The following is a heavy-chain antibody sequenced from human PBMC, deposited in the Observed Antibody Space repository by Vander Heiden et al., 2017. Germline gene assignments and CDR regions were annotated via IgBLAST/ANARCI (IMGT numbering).Heavy chain of an antibody. J-gene: IGHJ3*02. Sequence: QLQLQESGSGLVKPSQTLSLTCAVSGGSTSSGGYSRSWIRQPPGKGMEWIGYIYHSGSTYYNPSLKSRVTISVDRSKNQFSLKLSSGTAADTAVYYCARGSTPRITMIGVAFDIWGQGTMVTVSS. CDR1: GGSTSSGGYS. CDR3: ARGSTPRITMIGVAFDI. CDR2: IYHSGST. D-gene: IGHD3-22*01. V-gene: IGHV4-30-2*01.